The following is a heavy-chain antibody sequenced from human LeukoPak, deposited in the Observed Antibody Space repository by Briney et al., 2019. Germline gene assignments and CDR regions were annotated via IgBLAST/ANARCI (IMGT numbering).Heavy chain of an antibody. CDR2: IKEDGSKQ. Sequence: GGSLRLSCAASGFSFSSYWMNWVRRAPGRGLEWLANIKEDGSKQYYVDSVKGRFTISRDNAKNSLYLQMDSPRAEDTAVYYCARDPGRQYSSIADVWGQGTTVTVSS. J-gene: IGHJ6*02. D-gene: IGHD6-19*01. V-gene: IGHV3-7*03. CDR1: GFSFSSYW. CDR3: ARDPGRQYSSIADV.